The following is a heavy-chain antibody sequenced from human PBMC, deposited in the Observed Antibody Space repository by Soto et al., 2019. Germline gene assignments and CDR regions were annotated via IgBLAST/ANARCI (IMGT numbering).Heavy chain of an antibody. CDR3: ARAPQLVAPAATGFDA. D-gene: IGHD2-2*01. V-gene: IGHV3-48*02. CDR2: ISASPLTT. CDR1: GFPFSTYS. Sequence: EVELVESGGGLVQPGGSLRLSCAASGFPFSTYSMSWVRQAPGKGLEWISYISASPLTTFYADSVKGRFTISRDTAQNSLYLQMNSLRDEDTAVYYCARAPQLVAPAATGFDAWGQGTLVTVSS. J-gene: IGHJ1*01.